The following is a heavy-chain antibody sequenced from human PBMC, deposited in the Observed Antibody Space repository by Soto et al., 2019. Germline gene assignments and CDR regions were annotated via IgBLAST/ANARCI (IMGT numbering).Heavy chain of an antibody. CDR2: IYYSGST. CDR3: ASSYGDYVSY. CDR1: GGSISSNSYY. J-gene: IGHJ4*02. D-gene: IGHD4-17*01. V-gene: IGHV4-39*01. Sequence: NPSETLSLTCTVSGGSISSNSYYWGWIRQPPGKGLEWIGTIYYSGSTYYDPSLKSRVAISVDTSKNQFSLKLSSVTAADTAVYYCASSYGDYVSYWGQGTLVTVSS.